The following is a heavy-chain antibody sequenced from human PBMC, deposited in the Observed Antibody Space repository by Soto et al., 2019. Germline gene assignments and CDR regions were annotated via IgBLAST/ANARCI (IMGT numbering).Heavy chain of an antibody. J-gene: IGHJ4*02. CDR1: GYTFTSYG. V-gene: IGHV1-18*01. D-gene: IGHD3-16*01. CDR3: ARVMITFGGDVSYYFDY. Sequence: ASVKVSCKASGYTFTSYGISWVRQAPGQGLEWMGWISAYNGNTNYAQKLKGRVTMTTDTSTSTAYMEMRSLRSDDTAVYYCARVMITFGGDVSYYFDYWGQGTLVTVSS. CDR2: ISAYNGNT.